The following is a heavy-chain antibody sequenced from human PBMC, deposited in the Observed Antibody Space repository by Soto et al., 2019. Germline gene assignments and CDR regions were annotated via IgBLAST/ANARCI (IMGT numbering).Heavy chain of an antibody. J-gene: IGHJ2*01. D-gene: IGHD3-9*01. Sequence: QVQLQQWGAGPLRPLETLSLTCGVSGGSFSGYYWAWIRQSPGKGLEWLGEINDRGSINYNPSLKSRVSISVATSKNHYSLNLRSVTAADTAVYSCARESHDILTGPPWVWYFDLWGRGTLVTVSS. V-gene: IGHV4-34*01. CDR3: ARESHDILTGPPWVWYFDL. CDR2: INDRGSI. CDR1: GGSFSGYY.